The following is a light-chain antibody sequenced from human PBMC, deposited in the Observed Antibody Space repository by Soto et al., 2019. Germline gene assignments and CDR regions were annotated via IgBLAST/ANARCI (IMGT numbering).Light chain of an antibody. J-gene: IGLJ1*01. CDR1: SSDVGSYNR. CDR2: EVS. V-gene: IGLV2-18*02. CDR3: SSFVGFSTFGRYV. Sequence: QSVLTQPPSVSGSPGQSVTISCTGTSSDVGSYNRVSWYQQPPGTAPKLMIYEVSNRPSGVPDRFSGSKSGNTASLTISGLQAEDEADYYCSSFVGFSTFGRYVFGTGTKLTVL.